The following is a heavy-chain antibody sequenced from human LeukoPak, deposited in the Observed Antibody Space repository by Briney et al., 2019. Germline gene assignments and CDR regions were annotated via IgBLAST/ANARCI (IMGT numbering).Heavy chain of an antibody. D-gene: IGHD3-22*01. V-gene: IGHV1-8*02. J-gene: IGHJ4*02. CDR3: ARGKGSRIVDY. CDR2: MNPNSGNT. CDR1: GGTFSSYA. Sequence: ASVKVSCKASGGTFSSYAISWVRQATGQGLEWMGWMNPNSGNTGYAQKFQGRVTMTRNTSISTAYMELSSLRSEDTAVYYCARGKGSRIVDYWGQGTLVTVSS.